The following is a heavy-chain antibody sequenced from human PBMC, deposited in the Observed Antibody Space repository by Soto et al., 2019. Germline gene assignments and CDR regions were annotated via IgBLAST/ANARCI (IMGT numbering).Heavy chain of an antibody. J-gene: IGHJ4*02. CDR2: ISSSSSYI. CDR3: ARDQPGYGYCYGLGY. V-gene: IGHV3-21*01. D-gene: IGHD5-18*01. CDR1: GFTFSRYS. Sequence: EVQLVESGGGLVKPGGSLRLSCAASGFTFSRYSMNWVRQAPGKGLEWVSSISSSSSYIYYADSVKGRFTISRGNAKNSLYLQRNRLRAEDTAVYYCARDQPGYGYCYGLGYWGQGTLVTVSS.